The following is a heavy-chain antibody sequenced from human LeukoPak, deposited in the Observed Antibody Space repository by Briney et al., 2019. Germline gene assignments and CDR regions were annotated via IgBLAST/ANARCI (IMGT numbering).Heavy chain of an antibody. D-gene: IGHD3-3*01. Sequence: NSSETLSLTCVVSGDSISSGGYSWSWIRQTPGKGLEWIAYIHDSGSTYNNPSLKSRLSISIDTSKNQFSLKLNSVTAADTAVYYCARAGDFWSGYYHSRYYYYYYMDVWGKGTTVTVSS. CDR1: GDSISSGGYS. V-gene: IGHV4-30-4*07. CDR3: ARAGDFWSGYYHSRYYYYYYMDV. J-gene: IGHJ6*03. CDR2: IHDSGST.